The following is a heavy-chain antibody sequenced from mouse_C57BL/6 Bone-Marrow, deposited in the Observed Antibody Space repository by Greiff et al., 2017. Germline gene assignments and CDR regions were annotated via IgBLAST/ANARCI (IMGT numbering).Heavy chain of an antibody. CDR2: INPNNGGT. Sequence: EVKLQQSGPELVKPGASVKISCKASGYTFTDYYMNWVKQSHGKSLEWIGDINPNNGGTSYNQKFKGKATLTVDKSSSTAYMELRSLTSEDSAVYYCAREYDSDYWGQGTTLTVSS. D-gene: IGHD2-4*01. CDR1: GYTFTDYY. CDR3: AREYDSDY. J-gene: IGHJ2*01. V-gene: IGHV1-26*01.